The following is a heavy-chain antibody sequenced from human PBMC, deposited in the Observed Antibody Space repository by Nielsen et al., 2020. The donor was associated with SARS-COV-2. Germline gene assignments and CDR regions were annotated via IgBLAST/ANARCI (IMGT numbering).Heavy chain of an antibody. V-gene: IGHV3-23*01. D-gene: IGHD5-18*01. CDR3: AKKGGYSYGPGVWYFDY. CDR2: ISGSGGST. J-gene: IGHJ4*02. Sequence: GGSLRLSCAASGFTFSSYAMSWVRQAPGKGLEWVSAISGSGGSTYYADSVKGRFTISRDNSKNTLYLQMNSLRDEDTAVYYCAKKGGYSYGPGVWYFDYWGQGTLVTVSS. CDR1: GFTFSSYA.